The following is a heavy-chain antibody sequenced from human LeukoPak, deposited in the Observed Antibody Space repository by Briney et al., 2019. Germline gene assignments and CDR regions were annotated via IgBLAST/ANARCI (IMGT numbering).Heavy chain of an antibody. Sequence: GGSLRLSCAASGFTFSSYAMSWVRQAPGKGLEWVSALSTSGDNTYYADSVKGRFTISRDNYKNTLYVQMNSLGAEDTAVYYCAKSSIVGATTLYFDYWGQGTLVTVSS. V-gene: IGHV3-23*01. CDR3: AKSSIVGATTLYFDY. CDR1: GFTFSSYA. CDR2: LSTSGDNT. J-gene: IGHJ4*02. D-gene: IGHD1-26*01.